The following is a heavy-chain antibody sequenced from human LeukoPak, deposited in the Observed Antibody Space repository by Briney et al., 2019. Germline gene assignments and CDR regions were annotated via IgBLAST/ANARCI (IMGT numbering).Heavy chain of an antibody. CDR2: IDWSGGAI. D-gene: IGHD6-13*01. Sequence: GGSLRLSCVASALSIDDYGMSWVRQAPGKGLEWLSGIDWSGGAISYSDSVKGRFTISRDNTENSLYLQMTSLRVDDTAVYYCARDLSASWYSLAYWGQGTLVTVSS. CDR1: ALSIDDYG. J-gene: IGHJ4*02. V-gene: IGHV3-20*04. CDR3: ARDLSASWYSLAY.